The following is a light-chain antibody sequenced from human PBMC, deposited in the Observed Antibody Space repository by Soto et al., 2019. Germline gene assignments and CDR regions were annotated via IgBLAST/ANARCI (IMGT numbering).Light chain of an antibody. CDR1: QDITNS. CDR3: QQHENLPLT. CDR2: AAS. Sequence: DLQMTQSPSSLSASVGDRVTITYQASQDITNSLNWYQQKAGKAPKLLIYAASNLERGVPSRFSGSGSGTYFIFTISSLQTEDFATYYCQQHENLPLTFGGGTKVEIK. V-gene: IGKV1-33*01. J-gene: IGKJ4*01.